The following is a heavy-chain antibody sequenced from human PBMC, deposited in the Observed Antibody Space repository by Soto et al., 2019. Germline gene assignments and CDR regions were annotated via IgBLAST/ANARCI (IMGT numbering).Heavy chain of an antibody. Sequence: QVQLVESGGGVVQPGRSLRLSCAASGFTFSSYAMHWVRQAPGKGLEWVAVISYDGSNKYYADSVKGRFTISRDNSKTLXLQRNSLRAEDTAVYYCVRDKSPYSSGWHNRHFDYWGQGTLVTVSS. V-gene: IGHV3-30-3*01. J-gene: IGHJ4*02. CDR1: GFTFSSYA. CDR2: ISYDGSNK. D-gene: IGHD6-19*01. CDR3: VRDKSPYSSGWHNRHFDY.